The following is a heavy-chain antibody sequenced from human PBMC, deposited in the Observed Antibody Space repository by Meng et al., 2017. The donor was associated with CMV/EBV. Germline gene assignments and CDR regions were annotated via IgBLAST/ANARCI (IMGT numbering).Heavy chain of an antibody. Sequence: LSFAASVFTFSSYRMNWVRQAPGKGLEWVSSISSSSSYIYYADSVKGRFTISRDNAKNSLYLQMNSLRAEDTAVYYCARFQTGWDYWGQGTLVTVSS. J-gene: IGHJ4*02. CDR1: VFTFSSYR. CDR2: ISSSSSYI. D-gene: IGHD1-14*01. V-gene: IGHV3-21*01. CDR3: ARFQTGWDY.